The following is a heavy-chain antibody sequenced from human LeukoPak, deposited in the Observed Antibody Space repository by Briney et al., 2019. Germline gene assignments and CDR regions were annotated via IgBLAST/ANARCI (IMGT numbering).Heavy chain of an antibody. V-gene: IGHV3-53*01. Sequence: GGSLRLSCAASDFSVTDNYMSWVRQPPGKGLEWVSVIYSGGSTCYADSVKGRFTISRDNSKNTLYLQMNSLRAEDTAVYYCARGYTYGVDYWGQGTLVTVSS. D-gene: IGHD5-18*01. CDR2: IYSGGST. CDR1: DFSVTDNY. J-gene: IGHJ4*02. CDR3: ARGYTYGVDY.